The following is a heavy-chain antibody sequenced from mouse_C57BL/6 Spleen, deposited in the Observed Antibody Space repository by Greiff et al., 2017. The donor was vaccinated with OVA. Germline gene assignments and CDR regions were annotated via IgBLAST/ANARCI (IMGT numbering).Heavy chain of an antibody. CDR3: AKKLTAQASAMDY. CDR1: GFSLTSYG. Sequence: VQLQESGPGLVQPSQSLSITCTVSGFSLTSYGVHWVRQSPGKGLEWLGVIWRGGSTDYNAAFMSRLSITKDNSKSQVFFKMNSLQADDTAIYYCAKKLTAQASAMDYWGQGTSVTVSS. J-gene: IGHJ4*01. V-gene: IGHV2-5*01. D-gene: IGHD3-2*02. CDR2: IWRGGST.